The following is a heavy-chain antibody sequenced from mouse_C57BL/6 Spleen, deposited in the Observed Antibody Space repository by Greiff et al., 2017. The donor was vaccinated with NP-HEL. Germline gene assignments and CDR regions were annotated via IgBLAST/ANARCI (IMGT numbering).Heavy chain of an antibody. D-gene: IGHD2-5*01. CDR1: GFSLTSYG. CDR2: IWSGGST. Sequence: QVQLKESGPGLVQPSQRLSITCTVSGFSLTSYGVHWVRQSPGKGLEWLGVIWSGGSTDYNAAFISRLSISKDNSKSQVFFKMNRLQADDTAIDSCARGPAYYSKGAYFEVWGTGTTVTVSS. V-gene: IGHV2-2*01. J-gene: IGHJ1*03. CDR3: ARGPAYYSKGAYFEV.